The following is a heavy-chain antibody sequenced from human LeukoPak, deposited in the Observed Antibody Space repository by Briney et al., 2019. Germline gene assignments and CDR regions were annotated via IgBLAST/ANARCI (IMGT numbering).Heavy chain of an antibody. CDR2: INPSGGST. D-gene: IGHD2-2*01. V-gene: IGHV1-46*01. CDR1: GYTFTSYY. CDR3: ASDCSSTSCYLY. J-gene: IGHJ4*02. Sequence: GASVKVSCKASGYTFTSYYMHWVRQAPGQGLEWMGIINPSGGSTSYAQKFQGGVTMTRDTSTSTVYMELSSLRSEDTAVYYCASDCSSTSCYLYWGQGTLVTVSS.